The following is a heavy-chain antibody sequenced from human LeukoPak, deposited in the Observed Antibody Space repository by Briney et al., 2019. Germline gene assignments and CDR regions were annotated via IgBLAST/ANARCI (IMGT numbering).Heavy chain of an antibody. D-gene: IGHD3-22*01. Sequence: VASVKVSCKASGYTFTGYYMHWVRQAPGQGFEWMGWINPNSGGTNNAQKFHGRVTMTRDTSISTAYMGLRRLRSDDTAVYYCARGAHYHDSSQGYDYWGQGTLVTVSS. CDR1: GYTFTGYY. CDR2: INPNSGGT. V-gene: IGHV1-2*02. CDR3: ARGAHYHDSSQGYDY. J-gene: IGHJ4*02.